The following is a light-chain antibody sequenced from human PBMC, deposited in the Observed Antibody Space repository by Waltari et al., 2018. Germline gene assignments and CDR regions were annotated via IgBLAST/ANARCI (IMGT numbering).Light chain of an antibody. CDR1: SGSIASNY. CDR3: QPYGSSTFV. CDR2: EDT. Sequence: LTQPHPASAPPGQTVLPSCPRSSGSIASNYVQWYQLSPGSAPIPVTYEDTKRPPGVAERFSGSHDGASNSATLTSSELKAEDDADYQWQPYGSSTFVFGRGTTLTVL. V-gene: IGLV6-57*03. J-gene: IGLJ2*01.